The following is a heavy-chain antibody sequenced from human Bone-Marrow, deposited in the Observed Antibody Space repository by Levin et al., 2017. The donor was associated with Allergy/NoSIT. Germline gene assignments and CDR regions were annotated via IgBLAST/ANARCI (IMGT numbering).Heavy chain of an antibody. D-gene: IGHD2-2*01. CDR2: ITASGITP. Sequence: QPGGSLRLSCVASGFTFSTYVMTWVRQAPGRGLEWISTITASGITPYYADSVKGRFTISRDNSENTLFLQLSHLTAGDTAMYYCARGFVPAEYDLWGQGTLVTVSS. CDR1: GFTFSTYV. J-gene: IGHJ5*02. CDR3: ARGFVPAEYDL. V-gene: IGHV3-23*01.